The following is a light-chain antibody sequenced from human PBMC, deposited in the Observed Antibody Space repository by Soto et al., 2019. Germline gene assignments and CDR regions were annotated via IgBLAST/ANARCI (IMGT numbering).Light chain of an antibody. J-gene: IGKJ5*01. CDR1: QSVSRY. CDR3: QQRSNWPLT. CDR2: EAS. V-gene: IGKV3-11*01. Sequence: EIVLTQSPATLSLSPGERATLSCRASQSVSRYLAWYQQKPGQAPRLLIYEASNRATGIPARFSGSGSGTDFTLTISSLDPEDFAVYYCQQRSNWPLTFGQGTRLEIK.